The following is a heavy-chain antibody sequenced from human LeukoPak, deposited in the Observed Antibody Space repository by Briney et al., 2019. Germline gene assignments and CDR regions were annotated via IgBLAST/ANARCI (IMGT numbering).Heavy chain of an antibody. J-gene: IGHJ4*02. CDR3: ARHAPAHFDFL. V-gene: IGHV4-59*08. CDR2: IYYSGTT. CDR1: GASISGYY. Sequence: PSETLSLTCTVSGASISGYYCSWVRQPPEQGLEWIGYIYYSGTTVYNPSLKSRVTMSVDTSKNQFSLGLSSVTAADTAVYYCARHAPAHFDFLWGQGTLVTVSS. D-gene: IGHD3-9*01.